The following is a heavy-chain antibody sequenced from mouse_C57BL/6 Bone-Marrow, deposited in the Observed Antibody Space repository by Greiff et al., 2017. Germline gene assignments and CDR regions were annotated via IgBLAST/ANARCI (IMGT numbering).Heavy chain of an antibody. Sequence: EVQGVESGGDLVKPGGSLKLSCAASGFTFSSYGMSWVRQTPDKRLEWVATISSGGSYTYYPDSVKGRFTISRDNAKNTLYLQMRSLKSEDTAMYYCARHNDYWGQGTTLTVSS. J-gene: IGHJ2*01. V-gene: IGHV5-6*01. CDR3: ARHNDY. CDR1: GFTFSSYG. CDR2: ISSGGSYT.